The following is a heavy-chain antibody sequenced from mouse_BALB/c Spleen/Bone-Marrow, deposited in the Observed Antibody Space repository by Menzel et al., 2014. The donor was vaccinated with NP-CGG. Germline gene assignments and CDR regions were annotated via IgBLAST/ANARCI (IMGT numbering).Heavy chain of an antibody. D-gene: IGHD3-3*01. CDR3: TRLAAFDY. J-gene: IGHJ2*01. CDR2: IYPGNRDT. Sequence: EVQLVESGTVLARPGASVKMSCKASGYSFTSYWMHWVKQRPGQGLEWIGAIYPGNRDTNYNQKFKGEAKLTAVTSASTAYMELSSLTNEDSAVYYCTRLAAFDYWGQGTTLTVSS. CDR1: GYSFTSYW. V-gene: IGHV1-5*01.